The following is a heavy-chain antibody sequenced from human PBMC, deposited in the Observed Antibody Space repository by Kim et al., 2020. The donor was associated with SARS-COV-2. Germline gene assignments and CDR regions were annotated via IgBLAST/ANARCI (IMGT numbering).Heavy chain of an antibody. V-gene: IGHV1-3*01. Sequence: YSQKLQDRVTITSDTSASTAYMELSSLRFEDTAVYYCARKDAVATDSYDIWGQGTLVTVSS. CDR3: ARKDAVATDSYDI. D-gene: IGHD2-15*01. J-gene: IGHJ3*02.